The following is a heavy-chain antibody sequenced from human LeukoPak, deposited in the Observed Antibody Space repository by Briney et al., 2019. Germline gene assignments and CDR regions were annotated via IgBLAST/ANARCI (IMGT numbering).Heavy chain of an antibody. CDR1: GLTVGSNT. D-gene: IGHD3-22*01. V-gene: IGHV3-66*01. J-gene: IGHJ4*02. CDR2: IYSGGST. CDR3: ARGGSYFDISGYYFY. Sequence: GRPLILSCAACGLTVGSNTMSWVRQAPGKGLEWVSIIYSGGSTSYADSVKGRFTISRDNSKNTLYLQMNSLRTEDTAVYYCARGGSYFDISGYYFYWGQGTLVTVSS.